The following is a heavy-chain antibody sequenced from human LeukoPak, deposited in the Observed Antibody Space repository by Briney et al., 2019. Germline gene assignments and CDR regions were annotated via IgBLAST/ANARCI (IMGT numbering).Heavy chain of an antibody. CDR3: AKGTGVAATRGVDYYFDY. D-gene: IGHD2-15*01. Sequence: GGSLRLSCAASGFTFDDYTMHWVRQAPGKGLEWVSLISWDGGSTYYADSVKGRFTISRDNSKNSLYLQMNSLRTEDTALYYCAKGTGVAATRGVDYYFDYWGQGTLITVSS. J-gene: IGHJ4*02. CDR2: ISWDGGST. V-gene: IGHV3-43*01. CDR1: GFTFDDYT.